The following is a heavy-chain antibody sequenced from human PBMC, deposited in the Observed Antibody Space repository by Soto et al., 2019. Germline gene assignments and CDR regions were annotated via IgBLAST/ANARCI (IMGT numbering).Heavy chain of an antibody. J-gene: IGHJ3*02. CDR3: ARTLVYQLLTRGRDAFDI. V-gene: IGHV4-30-2*01. CDR2: IYHSGST. D-gene: IGHD2-2*01. CDR1: GGSISSGGYS. Sequence: PSETLSLTCAVSGGSISSGGYSWSWIRQPPGKGLEWIGYIYHSGSTYYNPSLKSRVTISVDRSKNQFSLKLSSVTAADTAVYYCARTLVYQLLTRGRDAFDIWGQGTMVTVSS.